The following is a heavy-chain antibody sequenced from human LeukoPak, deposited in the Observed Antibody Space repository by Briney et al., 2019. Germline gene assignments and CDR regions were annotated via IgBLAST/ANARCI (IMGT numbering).Heavy chain of an antibody. CDR1: GFTFSTYA. J-gene: IGHJ4*02. CDR3: TGGSGSYYRDY. D-gene: IGHD1-26*01. CDR2: ISATGGSA. Sequence: GGSLRLSCAASGFTFSTYAMSWVRQAPGKGLEWVSFISATGGSAYYSDSVKGRFTISRDNAKNSLYLQMNSLRAEDTAVYYCTGGSGSYYRDYWGQGTLVTVSS. V-gene: IGHV3-23*01.